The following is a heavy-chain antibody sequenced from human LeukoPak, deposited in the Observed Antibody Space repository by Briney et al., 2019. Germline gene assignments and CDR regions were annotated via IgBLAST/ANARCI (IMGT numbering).Heavy chain of an antibody. Sequence: SETLSLTCAVYGGSFSGHYWSWIRQAPGKGLEWIGEIDHSGSINYSPSLRSRVTISADTSNNQFSLNLNSLTAADTGVYYCARAYGAKYSFDSWGQGTLVTVSS. V-gene: IGHV4-34*01. CDR2: IDHSGSI. CDR3: ARAYGAKYSFDS. CDR1: GGSFSGHY. J-gene: IGHJ4*02. D-gene: IGHD4-23*01.